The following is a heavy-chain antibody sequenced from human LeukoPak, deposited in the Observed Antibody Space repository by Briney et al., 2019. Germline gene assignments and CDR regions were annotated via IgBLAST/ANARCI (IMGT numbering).Heavy chain of an antibody. CDR2: IYYSGST. CDR3: AGRSGSYYNGTFDY. Sequence: PSETLSLTCTVSGGSISSGDYYWSWIRQPPGKGLEWIGYIYYSGSTYYNPSLKSRVTISVDTSKNQFSLKLSSVTAADTAVYYCAGRSGSYYNGTFDYWGQGTLVTVSS. V-gene: IGHV4-30-4*01. CDR1: GGSISSGDYY. J-gene: IGHJ4*02. D-gene: IGHD3-10*01.